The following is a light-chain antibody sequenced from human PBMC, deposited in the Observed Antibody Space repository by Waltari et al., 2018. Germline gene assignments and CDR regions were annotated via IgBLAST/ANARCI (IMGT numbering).Light chain of an antibody. CDR1: SSNIGRDT. CDR2: GTN. J-gene: IGLJ3*02. Sequence: QSVLTQPPSVSGTPGQRVTISCSGSSSNIGRDTVNWYRQLPGTAPKLLIEGTNQRPSGVPDRFSGSKSGTSASLAISGLQSDDEADYYCAAWDDSLRAWVFGGGTQLTVL. CDR3: AAWDDSLRAWV. V-gene: IGLV1-44*01.